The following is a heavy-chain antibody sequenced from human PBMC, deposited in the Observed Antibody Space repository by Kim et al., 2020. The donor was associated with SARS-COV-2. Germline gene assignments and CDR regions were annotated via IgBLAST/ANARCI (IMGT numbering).Heavy chain of an antibody. J-gene: IGHJ6*02. V-gene: IGHV4-59*01. Sequence: SETLSLTCTVSGGSISSYDWSWIRQPPWKGLEWIGYIYYSGSTNYNPSLKSRVTISVDTSKNQFSLKLSSVTAADTAVYYCARFQHDFWSGFYRFDYYYGMDVWGQGTTVTVSS. CDR3: ARFQHDFWSGFYRFDYYYGMDV. D-gene: IGHD3-3*01. CDR1: GGSISSYD. CDR2: IYYSGST.